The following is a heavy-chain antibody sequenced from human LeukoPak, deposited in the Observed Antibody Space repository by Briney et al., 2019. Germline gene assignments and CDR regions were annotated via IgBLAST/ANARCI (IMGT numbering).Heavy chain of an antibody. CDR2: IIPIFGTA. CDR1: GGTFSSYA. Sequence: GSSVKVSCKASGGTFSSYAISWVRQAPGQGLEWMGGIIPIFGTANYAQKFQGRVTITADKSTSTAYMELSSLRSEDTAVYYCAKAAPDSSGYLGIGPWGQGTLVTVSS. V-gene: IGHV1-69*06. D-gene: IGHD3-22*01. CDR3: AKAAPDSSGYLGIGP. J-gene: IGHJ5*02.